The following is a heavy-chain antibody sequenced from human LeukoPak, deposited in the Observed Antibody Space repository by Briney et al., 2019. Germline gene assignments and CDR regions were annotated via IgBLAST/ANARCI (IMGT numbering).Heavy chain of an antibody. J-gene: IGHJ4*02. D-gene: IGHD5-18*01. Sequence: PGGSLRLSCAASGFTFSTYWMHWVRQVPGMGLVWVLRINSDGSTTEYADAVKGRFTISRDNAKNTLYLEMNSLRADDTAVYYCAPEGGYSYDYWGQGTLVTVSS. V-gene: IGHV3-74*03. CDR1: GFTFSTYW. CDR3: APEGGYSYDY. CDR2: INSDGSTT.